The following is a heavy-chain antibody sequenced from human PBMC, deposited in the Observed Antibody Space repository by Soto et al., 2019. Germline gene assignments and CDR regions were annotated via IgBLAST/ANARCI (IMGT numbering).Heavy chain of an antibody. V-gene: IGHV1-3*01. J-gene: IGHJ4*02. CDR2: INAGNGNT. CDR3: ARAGVVVVVADNGPHYFDY. D-gene: IGHD2-15*01. Sequence: QVPLVQSGAEVKKPGASVKVSCKASGYTFTSYAMHWVRQAPGQRLEWMGWINAGNGNTKYSQKFQGRVTITRDTSASTAYMELSSLRSEDTAVYNCARAGVVVVVADNGPHYFDYWGQGTLVTVSS. CDR1: GYTFTSYA.